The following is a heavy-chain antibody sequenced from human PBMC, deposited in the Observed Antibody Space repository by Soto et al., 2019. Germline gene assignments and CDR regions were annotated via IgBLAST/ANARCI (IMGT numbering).Heavy chain of an antibody. CDR2: IYYRGNT. V-gene: IGHV4-39*01. J-gene: IGHJ2*01. CDR1: GDSISSSPDY. CDR3: ARQWVSKERHTWFVWYLDL. D-gene: IGHD3-10*01. Sequence: QLHLQESGPGLVKPSETLSLTCTVSGDSISSSPDYWGWIRPPPGKGLEWIGSIYYRGNTYYNPSLKSRVTISVDTSMNQFSLKVNSVTAADTAVYYCARQWVSKERHTWFVWYLDLWGRGTLVTVSS.